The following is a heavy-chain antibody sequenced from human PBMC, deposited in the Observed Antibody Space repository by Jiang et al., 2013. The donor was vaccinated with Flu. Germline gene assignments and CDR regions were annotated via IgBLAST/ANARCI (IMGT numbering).Heavy chain of an antibody. Sequence: GPGLVKPSQTLSLTCSASGGSISSGNYYWSWIRQPAGKGLEWIGRIYTSGSTNYNPSLKSRVTISVDTSKNHFSLKLSSVTASDTAVYYCARTSYSSGWLVFDY. CDR1: GGSISSGNYY. CDR2: IYTSGST. J-gene: IGHJ4*01. V-gene: IGHV4-61*02. D-gene: IGHD6-25*01. CDR3: ARTSYSSGWLVFDY.